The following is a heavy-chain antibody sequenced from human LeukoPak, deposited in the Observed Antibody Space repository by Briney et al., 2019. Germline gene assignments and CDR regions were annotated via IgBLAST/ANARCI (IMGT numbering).Heavy chain of an antibody. CDR3: ARLDILTGNYYYFEY. CDR1: GFTFSSYW. J-gene: IGHJ4*02. Sequence: GGSLRLSCAASGFTFSSYWMHWVRQAPGKGLVWVSRIKSDGSVTTYADSVKGRFTISRDNAKNTLYLQMNSLRAENPAVYFCARLDILTGNYYYFEYWGQGSLVTVSS. CDR2: IKSDGSVT. D-gene: IGHD3-9*01. V-gene: IGHV3-74*01.